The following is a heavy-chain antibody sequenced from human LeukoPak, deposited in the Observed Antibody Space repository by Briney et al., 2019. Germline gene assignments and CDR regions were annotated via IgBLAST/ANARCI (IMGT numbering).Heavy chain of an antibody. CDR1: GFTFSSYA. D-gene: IGHD6-19*01. CDR2: ISGSGGST. J-gene: IGHJ3*02. V-gene: IGHV3-23*01. CDR3: ARPYSSGWYSGMDAFDI. Sequence: PGGSLRLSCAASGFTFSSYAMSWVRQAPGKGLEWVSAISGSGGSTYYADSVKGRFTISRDNSKNTLYLQMNSLRAEDTAVYYCARPYSSGWYSGMDAFDIWGQGTMVTVSS.